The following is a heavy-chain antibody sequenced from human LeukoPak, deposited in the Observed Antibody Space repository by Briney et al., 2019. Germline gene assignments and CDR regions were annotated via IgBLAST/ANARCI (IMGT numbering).Heavy chain of an antibody. CDR1: GYTFISHY. D-gene: IGHD6-19*01. J-gene: IGHJ4*02. CDR2: INPGGGST. Sequence: ASVKVSCKASGYTFISHYMHWVRQAPGQGPEWMGIINPGGGSTSYAQKFQGRVTMTRDASTSTVYMELSSLRSEDTAVYYCASDGYSSGWYVLDYWGQGTLVTVSS. V-gene: IGHV1-46*01. CDR3: ASDGYSSGWYVLDY.